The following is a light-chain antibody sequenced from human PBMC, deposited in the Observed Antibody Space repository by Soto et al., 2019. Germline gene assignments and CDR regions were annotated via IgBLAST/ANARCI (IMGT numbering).Light chain of an antibody. J-gene: IGKJ3*01. Sequence: EIVLTQSPATLSLSPGERATLSCRASQSVTNYLAWYQQKPGQAPRLLIYDTSNRAAGIPARFSGSGSGTDFTLTISSLEPEDFAVYYCQQSSNWPPVFTFGPGTKVEIK. V-gene: IGKV3-11*01. CDR1: QSVTNY. CDR3: QQSSNWPPVFT. CDR2: DTS.